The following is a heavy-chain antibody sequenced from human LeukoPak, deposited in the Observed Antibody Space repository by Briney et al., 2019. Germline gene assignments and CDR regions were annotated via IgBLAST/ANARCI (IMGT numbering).Heavy chain of an antibody. CDR1: GGSVSSGSYY. Sequence: SETLSLTCTVSGGSVSSGSYYWSWIRQPPGKGLEWIGYIYYSGSTNYNPSLKSRVTISVDTSKNQFSLKLSSVTAADTAVYYCANLVVTNLDAFDIWGQGTMVTVSS. V-gene: IGHV4-61*01. D-gene: IGHD3-22*01. CDR3: ANLVVTNLDAFDI. J-gene: IGHJ3*02. CDR2: IYYSGST.